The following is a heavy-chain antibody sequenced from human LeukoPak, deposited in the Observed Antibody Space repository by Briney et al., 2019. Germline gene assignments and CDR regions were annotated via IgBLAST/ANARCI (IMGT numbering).Heavy chain of an antibody. CDR3: ARDWGAGTVDY. CDR2: ISSSGSTI. Sequence: SGGSLRLSCAASGFTFSSYEMNWVRPAQGQGLEWVSYISSSGSTIYYADSVKGRFTISRDNAKSSLYLQMNSLRAEDTAVYYCARDWGAGTVDYWGQGTLVTVSS. V-gene: IGHV3-48*03. D-gene: IGHD6-13*01. CDR1: GFTFSSYE. J-gene: IGHJ4*02.